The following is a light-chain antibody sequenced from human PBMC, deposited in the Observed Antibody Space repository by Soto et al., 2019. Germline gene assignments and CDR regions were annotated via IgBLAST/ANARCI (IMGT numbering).Light chain of an antibody. CDR2: DVS. J-gene: IGLJ2*01. CDR1: RSDIGAYNF. CDR3: CSYAGSSTLVV. Sequence: QSALTQPASVSGSPGQSITISCTGTRSDIGAYNFVSWYQQHPGKAPKLMIYDVSIRPSGVSHRFSGSKSGNTASLTISGRQAEDEADYYCCSYAGSSTLVVFGGGTKLTVL. V-gene: IGLV2-14*01.